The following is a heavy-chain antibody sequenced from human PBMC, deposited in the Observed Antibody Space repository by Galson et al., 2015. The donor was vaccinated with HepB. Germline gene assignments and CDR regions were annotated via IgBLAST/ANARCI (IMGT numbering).Heavy chain of an antibody. CDR3: AKGSSSWFRRSTYYFDY. CDR1: GFTFSSYA. CDR2: TSGSGGNT. Sequence: SLRLSCAASGFTFSSYAMTWVRQAPGKGLEWVSVTSGSGGNTYYADSVKGRFTISRDNSRNTLYLQMNSLRAEDTAVHFCAKGSSSWFRRSTYYFDYWGQGTLVTLSS. J-gene: IGHJ4*02. V-gene: IGHV3-23*01. D-gene: IGHD6-13*01.